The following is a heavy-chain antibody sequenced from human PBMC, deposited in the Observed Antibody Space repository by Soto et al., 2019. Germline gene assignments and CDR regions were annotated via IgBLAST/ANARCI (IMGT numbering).Heavy chain of an antibody. CDR3: AHTPPLKWWAGPPAWFVP. D-gene: IGHD2-15*01. CDR2: IYWDADK. Sequence: QITLKESGPTLVKPTQTLTLTCTFSGFSLSTSGVGVGWIRQPPGKALEWLALIYWDADKRYSPSLKSRLTNTKATSKDRVVLTMTDMDPVDTATYYGAHTPPLKWWAGPPAWFVPWGQGTLVTVSS. CDR1: GFSLSTSGVG. J-gene: IGHJ5*02. V-gene: IGHV2-5*02.